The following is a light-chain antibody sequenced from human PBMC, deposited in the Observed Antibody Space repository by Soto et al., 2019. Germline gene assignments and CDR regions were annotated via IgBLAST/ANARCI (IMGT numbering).Light chain of an antibody. Sequence: IQLTQSPSSLSASVGDRVTITCRASQGINTFLAWYQQKAGKAPKXXIYAASTLQSGVPSRFSGSGSGTDFTLTISSLQSEDFATYYCQQLNTYPITFGQGTRLEI. CDR3: QQLNTYPIT. V-gene: IGKV1-9*01. CDR1: QGINTF. CDR2: AAS. J-gene: IGKJ5*01.